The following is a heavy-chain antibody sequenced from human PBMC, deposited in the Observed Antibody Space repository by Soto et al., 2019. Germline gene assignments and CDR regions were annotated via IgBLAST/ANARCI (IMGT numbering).Heavy chain of an antibody. J-gene: IGHJ4*02. V-gene: IGHV3-11*01. CDR1: GFTFSGLY. CDR2: IDSSGVKK. D-gene: IGHD6-19*01. CDR3: ARDRGAVTGDYCDY. Sequence: PGGSLRLSCAASGFTFSGLYMSWIRQAPGKGLEWVSCIDSSGVKKYYAEPVRGRFIISRDNAKNTLYLQMNSLTAEDTAVYYCARDRGAVTGDYCDYWGQGTLVTVSS.